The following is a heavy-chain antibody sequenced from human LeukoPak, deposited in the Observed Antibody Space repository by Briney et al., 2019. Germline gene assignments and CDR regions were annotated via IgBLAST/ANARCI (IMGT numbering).Heavy chain of an antibody. CDR1: GGSISSSGYY. CDR3: TRLNDYAWYFDL. CDR2: IYYSGST. J-gene: IGHJ2*01. Sequence: SETLSLTCTVSGGSISSSGYYWGWIRQPPGKGLEWIVSIYYSGSTYYNPSLKSRVTISVDTSKNRFSLKLSSVTAADTAVYYCTRLNDYAWYFDLWGRGTLVTVSS. D-gene: IGHD4-17*01. V-gene: IGHV4-39*01.